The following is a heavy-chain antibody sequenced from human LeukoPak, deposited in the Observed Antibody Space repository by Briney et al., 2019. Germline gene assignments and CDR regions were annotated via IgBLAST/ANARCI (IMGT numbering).Heavy chain of an antibody. CDR2: IYHSGST. J-gene: IGHJ5*02. D-gene: IGHD3-22*01. CDR3: ARGEYYYDSSGCYYQEGNWFDP. CDR1: GGSISSGGYS. Sequence: SETLSLTCAVSGGSISSGGYSWSWIRQPPGKGLEWIGYIYHSGSTYYNPSLKSRVTISVDRSKNQFSLKLSSVTAADTAVYYCARGEYYYDSSGCYYQEGNWFDPWGQGTLVTVSS. V-gene: IGHV4-30-2*01.